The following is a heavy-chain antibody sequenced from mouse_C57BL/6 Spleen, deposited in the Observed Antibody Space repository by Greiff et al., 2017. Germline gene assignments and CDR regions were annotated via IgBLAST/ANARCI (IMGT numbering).Heavy chain of an antibody. V-gene: IGHV1-82*01. CDR3: ARSGNWDAWFAY. CDR1: GYAFSSSW. CDR2: IYPGDGDT. J-gene: IGHJ3*01. D-gene: IGHD4-1*01. Sequence: VKLQESGPELVKPGASVKISCKASGYAFSSSWMNWVKQRPGKGLEWIGRIYPGDGDTNYNGKFKGKATLTADKSSSTAYMQLSSLTSEDSAVYFCARSGNWDAWFAYWGQGTLVTVSA.